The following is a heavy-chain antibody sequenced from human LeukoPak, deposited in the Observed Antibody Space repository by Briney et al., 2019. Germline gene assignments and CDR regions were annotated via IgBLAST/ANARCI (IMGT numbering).Heavy chain of an antibody. CDR1: AFTFSSYA. D-gene: IGHD2-15*01. J-gene: IGHJ4*02. V-gene: IGHV3-23*01. CDR3: ATARGGY. CDR2: TSTSGGST. Sequence: GGTLRLSCAASAFTFSSYAMSWVRQAPGKGLERVSGTSTSGGSTYYADSVKGRFTISRDNSKNTLSLQMTSLRAEDTAVYYCATARGGYWGQGTLVTVSS.